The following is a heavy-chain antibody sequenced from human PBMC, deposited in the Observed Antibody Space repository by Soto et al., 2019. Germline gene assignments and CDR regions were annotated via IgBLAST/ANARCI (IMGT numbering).Heavy chain of an antibody. CDR2: ISSSGSNI. Sequence: QVQLVESGGGLVKPGGSLRLSCAASGFTFSDYYMSWIRQAPGKGLEWVSYISSSGSNIYYADSVKGRFTISRDNAKNSLYLQMNSLRAEYTAVYYCARTPPDYGDYHTYYYYMDVWGKGTTVTVSS. CDR3: ARTPPDYGDYHTYYYYMDV. J-gene: IGHJ6*03. D-gene: IGHD4-17*01. V-gene: IGHV3-11*01. CDR1: GFTFSDYY.